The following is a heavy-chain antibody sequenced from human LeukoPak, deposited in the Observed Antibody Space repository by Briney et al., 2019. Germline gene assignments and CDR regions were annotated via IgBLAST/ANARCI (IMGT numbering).Heavy chain of an antibody. D-gene: IGHD5-24*01. CDR2: ITGRGDAT. CDR3: AKDSGWIQFID. Sequence: GGSLRLSCAASDFSFITYAMSWVRQAPGKGLEWVSTITGRGDATYYADSVKGRFIISRDNSKNTMYLQMNSLRAEDTGVYYCAKDSGWIQFIDWGQGTPVTVSS. J-gene: IGHJ4*02. V-gene: IGHV3-23*01. CDR1: DFSFITYA.